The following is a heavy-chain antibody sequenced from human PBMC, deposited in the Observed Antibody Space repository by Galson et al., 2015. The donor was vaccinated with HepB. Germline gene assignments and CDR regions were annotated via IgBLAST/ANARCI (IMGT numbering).Heavy chain of an antibody. D-gene: IGHD6-6*01. CDR2: MNPNSGNT. CDR1: GYTFTSYD. V-gene: IGHV1-8*01. CDR3: ARGRGYSSSSSY. J-gene: IGHJ4*02. Sequence: SVKVSCKASGYTFTSYDINWVRQATGHGLEWMGWMNPNSGNTGYAQKFQGRVTMTRNTSISTAYMELSSLRSEDTAVYYCARGRGYSSSSSYWSQGTLVTVSS.